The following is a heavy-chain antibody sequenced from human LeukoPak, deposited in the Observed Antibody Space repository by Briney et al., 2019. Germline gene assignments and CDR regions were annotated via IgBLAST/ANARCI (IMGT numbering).Heavy chain of an antibody. V-gene: IGHV4-39*01. CDR2: IYYSGST. J-gene: IGHJ4*02. D-gene: IGHD6-19*01. CDR1: GGSISSSSYH. Sequence: PSETLSLTCIVSGGSISSSSYHWGWIRQPPGKGLEWIGNIYYSGSTYYNPSLKSRVTISVDTSKNQFSLKLSSVTAADTAVYYCASLGSLAGLDYWGQGTLVTVSS. CDR3: ASLGSLAGLDY.